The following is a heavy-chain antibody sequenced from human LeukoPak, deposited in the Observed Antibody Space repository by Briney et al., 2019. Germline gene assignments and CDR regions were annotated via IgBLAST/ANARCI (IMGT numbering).Heavy chain of an antibody. CDR1: GYTFTSYD. V-gene: IGHV1-8*01. CDR2: MNPNSGNT. CDR3: ARGRGAYCSSTSCYGARRVDP. D-gene: IGHD2-2*01. Sequence: ASVKVSCKASGYTFTSYDINWVRQATGQGLEWMGWMNPNSGNTGYAQEFEGRVTMTRNTSISTAYMALSSLRSEDTAVYYCARGRGAYCSSTSCYGARRVDPWGQGTLVTVSS. J-gene: IGHJ5*02.